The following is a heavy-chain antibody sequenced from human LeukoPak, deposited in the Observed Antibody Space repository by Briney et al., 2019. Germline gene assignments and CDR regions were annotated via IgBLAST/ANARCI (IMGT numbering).Heavy chain of an antibody. V-gene: IGHV3-21*01. Sequence: PGGSLRLSCSASGFTFSSYSMNWVRQAPGKGLECVSSISSSSSYIYYADSVKGRFTISRDNAKNSLYLQMNSLRAEDTAVYYCASNGIFEGEEAFDIWGQGTMVTVSS. CDR3: ASNGIFEGEEAFDI. CDR2: ISSSSSYI. J-gene: IGHJ3*02. CDR1: GFTFSSYS. D-gene: IGHD3-3*01.